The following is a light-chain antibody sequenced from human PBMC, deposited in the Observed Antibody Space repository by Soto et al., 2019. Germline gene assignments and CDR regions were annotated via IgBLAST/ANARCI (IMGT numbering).Light chain of an antibody. V-gene: IGKV3-20*01. J-gene: IGKJ4*01. CDR3: QQYGSSPQT. CDR1: QPISSY. CDR2: GAS. Sequence: ETVLTQSPGTLSLSPGERATLSCRASQPISSYLAWYQQKPGQAPRLLIYGASSRATGIPDRFSGSGSGTDFTLTISRLEPEDFAVYYCQQYGSSPQTFGGGTKVDIK.